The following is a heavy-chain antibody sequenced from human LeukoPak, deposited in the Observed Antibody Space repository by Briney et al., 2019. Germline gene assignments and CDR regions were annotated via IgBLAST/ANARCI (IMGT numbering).Heavy chain of an antibody. CDR2: IIPIFGTA. D-gene: IGHD2/OR15-2a*01. V-gene: IGHV1-69*05. CDR1: GYTFTGYY. J-gene: IGHJ6*03. CDR3: ARGSTPYYYYYMDV. Sequence: SVKVSCKASGYTFTGYYMHWVRQAPGQGLEWMGRIIPIFGTANYAQKFQGRVTITTDESTSTAYMELSSLRSEDTAVYYCARGSTPYYYYYMDVWGKGTTVTVAS.